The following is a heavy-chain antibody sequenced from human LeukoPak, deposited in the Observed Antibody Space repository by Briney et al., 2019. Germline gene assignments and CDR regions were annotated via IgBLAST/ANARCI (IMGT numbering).Heavy chain of an antibody. V-gene: IGHV3-30*18. CDR2: ISYDGSNK. CDR3: AKDQSITMIVVAVTTFDY. D-gene: IGHD3-22*01. J-gene: IGHJ4*02. CDR1: GFTFSSYG. Sequence: GRSLRLSCAASGFTFSSYGMHWIRQAPGKGLEWVAVISYDGSNKYYADSVKGRFTISRDNSKNTLFLQMNSLRAEDTAVYYCAKDQSITMIVVAVTTFDYWGQGTLVTVST.